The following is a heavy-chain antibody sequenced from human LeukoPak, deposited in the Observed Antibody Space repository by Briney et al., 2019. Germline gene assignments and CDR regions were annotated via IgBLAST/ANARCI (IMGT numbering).Heavy chain of an antibody. J-gene: IGHJ3*02. CDR1: GYSISSGYY. CDR3: ARDFPYGNWNYELGAFDI. V-gene: IGHV4-38-2*02. CDR2: IYYSGST. Sequence: SETLSLTCTVSGYSISSGYYWGWIRQPPGKGLEWIGSIYYSGSTYYNPSLKSRVTISVDTSKNQFSLKLSSVTAADTAVYYCARDFPYGNWNYELGAFDIWGQGTMVTVSS. D-gene: IGHD1-7*01.